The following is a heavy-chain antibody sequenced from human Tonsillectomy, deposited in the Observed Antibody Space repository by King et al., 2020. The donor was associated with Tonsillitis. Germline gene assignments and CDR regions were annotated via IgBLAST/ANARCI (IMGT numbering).Heavy chain of an antibody. J-gene: IGHJ3*02. CDR2: VYTSGRS. CDR3: AREISGSPTYGSAFDI. D-gene: IGHD1-26*01. CDR1: GGSITSSSHY. Sequence: VQLQESGPGLVKPSQTLSLTCTVSGGSITSSSHYWSWIRQPAGKELEWIGRVYTSGRSNYNPSLNSRGTMSVDTSKNQLSLILSSVTAADTAVYFCAREISGSPTYGSAFDIWGQGTMVTVSP. V-gene: IGHV4-61*02.